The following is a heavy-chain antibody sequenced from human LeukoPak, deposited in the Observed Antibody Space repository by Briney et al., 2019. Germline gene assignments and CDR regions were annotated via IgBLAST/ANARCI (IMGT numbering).Heavy chain of an antibody. V-gene: IGHV4-59*01. CDR1: GGSISSYY. J-gene: IGHJ4*02. CDR2: IYYSVST. CDR3: ARSTCSGGSCSIDY. D-gene: IGHD2-15*01. Sequence: SETLSLTCTVSGGSISSYYWSWIRQPPGKGLEWIGYIYYSVSTNYNPSLKSRVTISVDTSKNQFSLKLSSVTAADTAVYYCARSTCSGGSCSIDYWGQGTLVTVSS.